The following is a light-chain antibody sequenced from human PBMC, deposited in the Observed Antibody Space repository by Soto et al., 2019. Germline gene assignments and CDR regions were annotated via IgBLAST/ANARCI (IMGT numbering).Light chain of an antibody. Sequence: EVVLTQSPGTLSLSPGERATLSCRASQNIRGNELAWYQQKPGQAPRLLIYRGSSRATGIPDRFSGRGSGTDFTLTISRLEPEDFAVYYCQDYGTSAPWTFGQETKVEIK. J-gene: IGKJ1*01. CDR2: RGS. CDR1: QNIRGNE. V-gene: IGKV3-20*01. CDR3: QDYGTSAPWT.